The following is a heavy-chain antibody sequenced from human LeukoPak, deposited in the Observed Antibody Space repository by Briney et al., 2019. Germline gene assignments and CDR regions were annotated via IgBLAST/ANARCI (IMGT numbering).Heavy chain of an antibody. Sequence: SGGSLRLSCTASGFIFSNFEMNWVRQSPGKGLQWVAYINSGATSEYYADSVKGRFTISRDNAKNSPYLQMNSLGVQDTAIYYCARVICTGGSCFQNDYWGQGTLVTVSS. CDR3: ARVICTGGSCFQNDY. CDR2: INSGATSE. D-gene: IGHD2-8*02. CDR1: GFIFSNFE. V-gene: IGHV3-48*03. J-gene: IGHJ4*02.